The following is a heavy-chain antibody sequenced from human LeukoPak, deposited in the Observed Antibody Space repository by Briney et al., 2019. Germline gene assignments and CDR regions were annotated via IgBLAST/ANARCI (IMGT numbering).Heavy chain of an antibody. J-gene: IGHJ6*03. Sequence: SVKVSCKASGGTFSSYAISWVRQAAGQGLEWMGVIIPIFGTANYAQKFQGRVTITTDESTSPAYMELSSLRSEDTAVYYCARASRGYSNYERYYYYYMDVWGKGTTVTVSS. D-gene: IGHD4-11*01. CDR3: ARASRGYSNYERYYYYYMDV. CDR1: GGTFSSYA. V-gene: IGHV1-69*05. CDR2: IIPIFGTA.